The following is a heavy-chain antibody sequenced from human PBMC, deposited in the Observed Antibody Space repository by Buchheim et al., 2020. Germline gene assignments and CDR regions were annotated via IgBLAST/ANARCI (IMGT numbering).Heavy chain of an antibody. D-gene: IGHD3-22*01. J-gene: IGHJ4*02. Sequence: QVQLQESGPGLVKPSETLSLTCTVSGGSISSYYWSWIRQPPGKGLEWIGYIYYSGSTNYNPSLKSRVTISLEPSKNQFSLKLSSVTAADTAVYYCARLRGTVSYYYDSSGYYLDYWGQGTL. CDR3: ARLRGTVSYYYDSSGYYLDY. CDR2: IYYSGST. V-gene: IGHV4-59*08. CDR1: GGSISSYY.